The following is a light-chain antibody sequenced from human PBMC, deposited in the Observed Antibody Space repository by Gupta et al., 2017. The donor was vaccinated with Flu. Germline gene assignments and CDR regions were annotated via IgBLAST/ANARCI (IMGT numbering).Light chain of an antibody. Sequence: LTLSPGQSATRFCRASKSLSTPSLAWYEQKPGQGPRLLIYGASRRATGIPDRFSGSGSGTDFTLSISRLGPENFAVYYCQQYGASPPRYTFGQGTKLEIK. CDR2: GAS. CDR3: QQYGASPPRYT. J-gene: IGKJ2*01. CDR1: KSLSTPS. V-gene: IGKV3-20*01.